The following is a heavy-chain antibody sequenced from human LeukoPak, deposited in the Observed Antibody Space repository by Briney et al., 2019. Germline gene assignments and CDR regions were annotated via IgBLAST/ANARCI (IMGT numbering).Heavy chain of an antibody. V-gene: IGHV1-8*01. CDR3: ARGGDCSSTSCYVRWFDP. D-gene: IGHD2-2*01. J-gene: IGHJ5*02. Sequence: ASVKVSCKASGYTFTSYDINWVRQATGQGLEWMGWMNPNSDNTGYAQKFQGRVTMTRNTSISTAYMELSSLGSEDTAVYYCARGGDCSSTSCYVRWFDPWGQGTLVTVSS. CDR1: GYTFTSYD. CDR2: MNPNSDNT.